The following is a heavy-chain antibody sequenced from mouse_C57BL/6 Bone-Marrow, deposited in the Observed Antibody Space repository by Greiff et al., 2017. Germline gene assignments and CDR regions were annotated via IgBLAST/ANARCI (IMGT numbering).Heavy chain of an antibody. D-gene: IGHD1-1*01. Sequence: VQLQQSGAELVRPGASVKLSCTASGFNIKDDYMHWVKQRPEQGLEWIGWIDPENGDTEYASKFQGKATITADTSSNTAYLQLSSLTSEDTAVYYCTTLDYGSPFDVWGTGTTVTGSS. V-gene: IGHV14-4*01. J-gene: IGHJ1*03. CDR1: GFNIKDDY. CDR2: IDPENGDT. CDR3: TTLDYGSPFDV.